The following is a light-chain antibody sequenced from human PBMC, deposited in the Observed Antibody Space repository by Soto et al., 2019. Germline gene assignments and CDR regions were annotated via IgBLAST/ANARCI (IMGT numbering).Light chain of an antibody. J-gene: IGKJ1*01. Sequence: EIVLTQSPATLSLSPGERATLSCRASQSVSSYLAWYQQKPGQAPRLLIYGASTRATGIPARFSGSGSGTEFTLTISSLQSEDFAVYYCQQYSRSWTFGQGTKVDIK. V-gene: IGKV3-15*01. CDR1: QSVSSY. CDR2: GAS. CDR3: QQYSRSWT.